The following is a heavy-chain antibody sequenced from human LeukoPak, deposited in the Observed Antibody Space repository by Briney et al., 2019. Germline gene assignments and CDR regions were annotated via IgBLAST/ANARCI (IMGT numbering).Heavy chain of an antibody. Sequence: GASVKVSCKASGYTFTDSDIHWVRQAPGQGLQWMGWIKPNSGETRYTQKFQGRVTMTTDTSISTAYMELSRLTSDDTAVYYCARLITMIEPGNYYYYYYMDVWGKRTAVTVSS. D-gene: IGHD3-22*01. J-gene: IGHJ6*03. V-gene: IGHV1-2*02. CDR1: GYTFTDSD. CDR2: IKPNSGET. CDR3: ARLITMIEPGNYYYYYYMDV.